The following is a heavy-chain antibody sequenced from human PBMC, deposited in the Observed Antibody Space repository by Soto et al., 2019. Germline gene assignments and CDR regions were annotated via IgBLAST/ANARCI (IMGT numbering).Heavy chain of an antibody. CDR1: AGSISTINYY. V-gene: IGHV4-31*03. Sequence: QVQLQESGPGLVRPSQTLSLTCTVSAGSISTINYYWSWIRQHPEKGLEWIGYISYSGSTFYHSSLKSGVTISLDTSKKQCSLTLTSVTAADTAVYYCARSAQWDGFDPWGQGTMVTVSS. CDR3: ARSAQWDGFDP. CDR2: ISYSGST. J-gene: IGHJ3*01. D-gene: IGHD2-8*01.